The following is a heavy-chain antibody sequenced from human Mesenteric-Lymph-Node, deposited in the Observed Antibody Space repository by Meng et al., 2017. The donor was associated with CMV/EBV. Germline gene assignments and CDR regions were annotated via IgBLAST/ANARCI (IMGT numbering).Heavy chain of an antibody. D-gene: IGHD6-13*01. CDR3: ARLIAAAAPFDY. CDR1: GFTFSNFW. V-gene: IGHV3-7*01. J-gene: IGHJ4*02. Sequence: GGSLRLSCAASGFTFSNFWMNWVRQAPGKGLEWVANIKHDGSAMYYVDSVKGRFTISRDNAKNSLYLQMNSLRAEDTAVYYCARLIAAAAPFDYWGQGTLVTVSS. CDR2: IKHDGSAM.